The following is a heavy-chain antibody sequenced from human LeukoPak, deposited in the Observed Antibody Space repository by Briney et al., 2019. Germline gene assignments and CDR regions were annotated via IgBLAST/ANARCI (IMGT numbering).Heavy chain of an antibody. D-gene: IGHD3-3*01. Sequence: SQTLSLTCTVSGGSISSGGYYWSWIRQHPGKCLEWIGYIYYSGSTYYNPPLKSRVTISVDTSKNQFSLKLSSVTAADTAVYYCASSITIFGVATDAFDIWGQGAMVTVSS. CDR3: ASSITIFGVATDAFDI. J-gene: IGHJ3*02. CDR1: GGSISSGGYY. CDR2: IYYSGST. V-gene: IGHV4-31*03.